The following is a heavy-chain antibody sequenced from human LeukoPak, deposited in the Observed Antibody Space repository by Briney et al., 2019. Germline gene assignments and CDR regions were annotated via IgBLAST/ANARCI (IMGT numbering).Heavy chain of an antibody. Sequence: GESLKLSCAASGFTFSSYGMHWVRQAPGKGLEWVAVISYDGSNKYYADSVKGRFTISRDNSKNTLYLQMNSLRAEDTAVYYCAKEFGGSYYYYGMDVWGQGTTVTVSS. CDR2: ISYDGSNK. D-gene: IGHD1-26*01. CDR3: AKEFGGSYYYYGMDV. CDR1: GFTFSSYG. J-gene: IGHJ6*02. V-gene: IGHV3-30*18.